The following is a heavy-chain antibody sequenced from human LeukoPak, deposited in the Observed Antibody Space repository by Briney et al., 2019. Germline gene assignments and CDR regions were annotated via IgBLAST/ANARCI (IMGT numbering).Heavy chain of an antibody. D-gene: IGHD3-10*01. Sequence: PGGSLRLSCAASGFTFSSYSINWVRQAPGKGLEWLSSLSGSSTYIYYADSVKGRFTASRDNAKNSLYLQMNSLRAEDTAVYYCARDGTHGSGRHFDYWGQGTLVTVSS. J-gene: IGHJ4*02. CDR3: ARDGTHGSGRHFDY. CDR1: GFTFSSYS. CDR2: LSGSSTYI. V-gene: IGHV3-21*01.